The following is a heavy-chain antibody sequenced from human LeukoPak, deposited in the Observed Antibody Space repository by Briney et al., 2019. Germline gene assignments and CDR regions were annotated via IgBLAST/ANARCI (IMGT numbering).Heavy chain of an antibody. V-gene: IGHV3-7*01. J-gene: IGHJ6*03. Sequence: GGSLRLSCAASGFTFSSYWMSWVRQAPGKGLEWVANIKQDGSEKYYVDSVKGRFTISRDNAKSSLYLQMNSLRAEDTAVYYCARVSDFWSGYGYYYYMDVWGKGTTVTVSS. CDR2: IKQDGSEK. CDR3: ARVSDFWSGYGYYYYMDV. D-gene: IGHD3-3*01. CDR1: GFTFSSYW.